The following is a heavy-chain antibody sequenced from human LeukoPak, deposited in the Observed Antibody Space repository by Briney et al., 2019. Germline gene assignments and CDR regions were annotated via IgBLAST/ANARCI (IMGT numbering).Heavy chain of an antibody. CDR1: GGSISSGNYY. J-gene: IGHJ5*02. V-gene: IGHV4-61*02. CDR2: IYTSGST. CDR3: ARRRLERHWFDP. D-gene: IGHD1-1*01. Sequence: PSETLSLTCTVSGGSISSGNYYWTWIRQPAGKGLEWIGRIYTSGSTNYNPSLKTRVTVSSDTSKNQFSLKLSSVTAADTAVYCCARRRLERHWFDPWGQGTLVTVSS.